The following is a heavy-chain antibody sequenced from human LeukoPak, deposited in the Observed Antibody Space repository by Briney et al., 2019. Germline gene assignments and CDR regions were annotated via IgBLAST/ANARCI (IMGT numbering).Heavy chain of an antibody. Sequence: ASETLSLTCTVSGGSIRSHYWSWIRQPPGKGLEWIGYIYYSGSTNYNPSLKSRVTISVDTSKNQFSLKVSSVTAADTALYYRATANGRYDFWSGSYFDYWGQGTLVTVSS. V-gene: IGHV4-59*11. CDR3: ATANGRYDFWSGSYFDY. CDR1: GGSIRSHY. CDR2: IYYSGST. D-gene: IGHD3-3*01. J-gene: IGHJ4*02.